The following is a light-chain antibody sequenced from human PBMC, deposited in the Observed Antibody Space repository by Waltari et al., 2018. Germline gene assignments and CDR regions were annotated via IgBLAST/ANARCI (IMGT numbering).Light chain of an antibody. CDR3: LSRDTSSTRV. CDR2: VLD. V-gene: IGLV3-19*01. Sequence: SSELTQDPDVSVALGQTVRLTCQGDSLRRYSASWYQQRPGQAPFLVLSVLDNRPSGIPDRFSGSTSGNTASLTITRAQAEGEGVYYCLSRDTSSTRVFGGGTTLTV. CDR1: SLRRYS. J-gene: IGLJ3*02.